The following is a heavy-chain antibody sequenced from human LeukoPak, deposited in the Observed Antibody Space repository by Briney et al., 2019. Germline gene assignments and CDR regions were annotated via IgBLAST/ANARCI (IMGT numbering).Heavy chain of an antibody. CDR3: ARVWYYDSSARAIDY. J-gene: IGHJ4*02. CDR2: TYYSRTL. D-gene: IGHD3-22*01. CDR1: GGSFSSRSFY. V-gene: IGHV4-39*01. Sequence: PSVTLSLTCTVSGGSFSSRSFYWGWIRQPPAKGLEWIESTYYSRTLCYNPSLKSRVTISVDTSKNQFSLILSSVTAADTALYYCARVWYYDSSARAIDYWGQGTLVTVSS.